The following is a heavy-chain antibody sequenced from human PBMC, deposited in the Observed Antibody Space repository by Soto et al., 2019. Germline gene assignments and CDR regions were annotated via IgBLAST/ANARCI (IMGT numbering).Heavy chain of an antibody. V-gene: IGHV4-59*01. CDR1: GGSISSYY. J-gene: IGHJ6*03. CDR2: IYYSGST. Sequence: QVQLQESGPGLVKPSETLSLTCTVSGGSISSYYWSWIRQPPGKGLEWIGYIYYSGSTNYNPSLQSRATISVVTSKTQFSLKLSAGTAEVTAVYYCARVGYDFWSGYYYYYYMDVWGKGTTVTVSS. CDR3: ARVGYDFWSGYYYYYYMDV. D-gene: IGHD3-3*01.